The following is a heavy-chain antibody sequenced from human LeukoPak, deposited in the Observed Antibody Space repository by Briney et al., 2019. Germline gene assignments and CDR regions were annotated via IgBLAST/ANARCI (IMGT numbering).Heavy chain of an antibody. J-gene: IGHJ4*02. D-gene: IGHD6-19*01. V-gene: IGHV3-21*04. CDR1: GFTFSSYS. CDR2: ISSSSSYI. Sequence: GGSLGLSCAASGFTFSSYSMNWVRQAPGKGLEWVSSISSSSSYIYYADSVKGRFTISRDNSKNTFHLQMNSLRAEDTALYYCAKEDDQWLVLDYWGQGTLVTVSS. CDR3: AKEDDQWLVLDY.